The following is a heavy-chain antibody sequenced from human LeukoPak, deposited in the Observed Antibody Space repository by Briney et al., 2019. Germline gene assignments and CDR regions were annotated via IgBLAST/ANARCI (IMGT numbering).Heavy chain of an antibody. V-gene: IGHV4-34*01. Sequence: PSETLSLTCAVYGGSFSGYYWSWIRQPPGKGLEWIGEINHSGSTNYNPSLKSRVTISVDTSKNQFSLKLSSVTAADTAVYYCARQAPLYYYDSSGYPYLDWGQGTLVTVSS. D-gene: IGHD3-22*01. CDR2: INHSGST. CDR1: GGSFSGYY. J-gene: IGHJ4*02. CDR3: ARQAPLYYYDSSGYPYLD.